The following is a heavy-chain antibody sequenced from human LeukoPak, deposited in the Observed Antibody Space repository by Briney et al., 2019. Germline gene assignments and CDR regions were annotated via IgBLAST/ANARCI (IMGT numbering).Heavy chain of an antibody. V-gene: IGHV3-23*01. Sequence: GGSLRLSCAASDFTFSTYAMSWVRQAPGRGLEWVSTISGGGGTTYYADSVKGRFTISRDNSKNTLYLQMNSLRAEDTAVYYCAKAGHDYGDYGGVDYFDYWGQGTLVTVSS. CDR1: DFTFSTYA. J-gene: IGHJ4*02. D-gene: IGHD4-17*01. CDR3: AKAGHDYGDYGGVDYFDY. CDR2: ISGGGGTT.